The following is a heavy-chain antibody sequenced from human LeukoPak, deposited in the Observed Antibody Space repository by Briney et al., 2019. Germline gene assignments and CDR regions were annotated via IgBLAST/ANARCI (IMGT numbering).Heavy chain of an antibody. V-gene: IGHV2-70*01. J-gene: IGHJ5*02. CDR3: ARNPYYYDSSGYYYGEFDP. CDR2: IDWDDDK. Sequence: SGPTLVNPTQTLTLTCTFSGFSLSTSGMCVSWIRQPPGKALEWLALIDWDDDKYYSTSLKTRLTISKDTSKNQVVLTMTNMDPVDTATYYCARNPYYYDSSGYYYGEFDPWGREPWSPSPQ. D-gene: IGHD3-22*01. CDR1: GFSLSTSGMC.